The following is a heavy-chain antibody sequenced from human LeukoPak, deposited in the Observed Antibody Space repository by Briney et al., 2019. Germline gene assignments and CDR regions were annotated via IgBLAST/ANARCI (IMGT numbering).Heavy chain of an antibody. CDR1: GFTFSSYW. CDR3: AREDWGPDY. J-gene: IGHJ4*02. V-gene: IGHV3-7*01. CDR2: IKQDGSDK. Sequence: GGSLRLSCAASGFTFSSYWMIWVRQAPGKGLEWVANIKQDGSDKTYVDSAKGRFTISRDNAKNLLYLQMNSLRAEDTAVYYCAREDWGPDYWGQGTLVTVSS. D-gene: IGHD7-27*01.